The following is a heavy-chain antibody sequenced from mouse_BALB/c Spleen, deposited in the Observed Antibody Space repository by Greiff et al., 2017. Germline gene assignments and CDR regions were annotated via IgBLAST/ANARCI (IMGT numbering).Heavy chain of an antibody. CDR3: TRVPSLLWSYYFDY. Sequence: QVQLQQPGAELVKPGASVKLSCKASGYTFTSYYMYWVKQRPGQGLEWIGGINPSNGGTNFNEKFKSKATLTVDKSSSTAYMQLSSLTSEDSAVYYCTRVPSLLWSYYFDYWGQGTTLTVSS. D-gene: IGHD2-1*01. J-gene: IGHJ2*01. V-gene: IGHV1S81*02. CDR2: INPSNGGT. CDR1: GYTFTSYY.